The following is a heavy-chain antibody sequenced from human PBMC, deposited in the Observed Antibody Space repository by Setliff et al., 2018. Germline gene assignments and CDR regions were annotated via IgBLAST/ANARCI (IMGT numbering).Heavy chain of an antibody. CDR2: IIPVFGTA. CDR1: GGTFSSYA. Sequence: SVKVSCKASGGTFSSYAISWVRQAPGQGFEWMGGIIPVFGTADYAQKFQGRVTITADESTTTFYMEVSSLRSDDTAVYYCAGEFYSFWSGYTDRQYYFYGMDVWGQGTTGTVSS. D-gene: IGHD3-3*01. J-gene: IGHJ6*02. CDR3: AGEFYSFWSGYTDRQYYFYGMDV. V-gene: IGHV1-69*13.